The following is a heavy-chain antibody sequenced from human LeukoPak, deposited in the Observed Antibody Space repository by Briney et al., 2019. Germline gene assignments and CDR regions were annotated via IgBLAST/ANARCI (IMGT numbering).Heavy chain of an antibody. CDR3: ARAPAPFYYFDY. CDR2: INSDGSST. CDR1: GFTLSSYW. V-gene: IGHV3-74*01. Sequence: GGSLRLSCAASGFTLSSYWMHWVRQAPGKGLVWVSRINSDGSSTSYADSVKGRFTISRDNAKNTLYLQMNSLRAEDTAVYYCARAPAPFYYFDYWGQGTLVTVSS. J-gene: IGHJ4*02.